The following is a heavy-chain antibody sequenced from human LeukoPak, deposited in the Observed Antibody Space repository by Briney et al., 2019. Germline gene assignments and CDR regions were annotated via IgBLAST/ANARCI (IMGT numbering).Heavy chain of an antibody. CDR1: GYTFTSYD. CDR2: IIPNLGMA. V-gene: IGHV1-69*04. Sequence: ASVKVSCKASGYTFTSYDINWVRQATGQGLECMGRIIPNLGMALYAQKFKGRVTITADKSPSTAYMELSSLTSEDTAVYFCARDLVCTMNCKDSWGQGTLVTVS. J-gene: IGHJ4*02. D-gene: IGHD2-2*01. CDR3: ARDLVCTMNCKDS.